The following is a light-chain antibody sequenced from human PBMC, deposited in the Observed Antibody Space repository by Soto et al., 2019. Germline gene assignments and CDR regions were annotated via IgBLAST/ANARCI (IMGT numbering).Light chain of an antibody. J-gene: IGLJ1*01. CDR1: SSDVGGYNY. CDR3: SSYAGSNNLGV. CDR2: EVS. Sequence: SVLLQPPPPPGSPGQSVTIPSPGTSSDVGGYNYVSWYQQHPGKAPKLMIYEVSKRPSGVPDRFSGSKSGNTASLTVSGLQAEDEADYYCSSYAGSNNLGVFGTGTKVT. V-gene: IGLV2-8*01.